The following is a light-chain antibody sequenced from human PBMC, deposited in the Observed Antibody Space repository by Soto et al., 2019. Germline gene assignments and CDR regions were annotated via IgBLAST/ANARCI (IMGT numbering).Light chain of an antibody. J-gene: IGKJ3*01. CDR3: QQYNDWPFT. V-gene: IGKV3-15*01. Sequence: EIVLTQSPATLSLSPGERATLSCRASQSVSSYLAWYQQKPGQAPRLLIYGVSTRATGIPARFSGSESGTEFTLTISSLQYEDFAVYYCQQYNDWPFTFGPGTKVDIK. CDR2: GVS. CDR1: QSVSSY.